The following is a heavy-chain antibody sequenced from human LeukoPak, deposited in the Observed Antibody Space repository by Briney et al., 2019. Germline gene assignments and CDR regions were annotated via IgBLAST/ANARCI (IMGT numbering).Heavy chain of an antibody. J-gene: IGHJ4*02. V-gene: IGHV4-59*01. CDR2: ISYTGNT. D-gene: IGHD6-19*01. CDR3: ARTYASGWYVDY. CDR1: GGSISSYY. Sequence: SETLSLTCTVSGGSISSYYWGWIRQPPGEGLEWIGYISYTGNTNYNPSLKSRVTMSVDTSKNQFSLKLISVTAADTAVYYCARTYASGWYVDYWGQGTLVTVSS.